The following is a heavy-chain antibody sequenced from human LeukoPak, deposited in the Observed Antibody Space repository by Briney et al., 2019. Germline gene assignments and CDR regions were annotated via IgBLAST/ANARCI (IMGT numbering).Heavy chain of an antibody. Sequence: GGSLRLSCAPSGFTFSGYWMHWVRQAPGKGLVWVSRINSDGRSTSYADSAKGRFTISRDNAKNTLDLQMNSLRAEDMAVYYCASAYSSGYYSFDYWGQGTLVTVSS. CDR1: GFTFSGYW. CDR2: INSDGRST. V-gene: IGHV3-74*01. CDR3: ASAYSSGYYSFDY. J-gene: IGHJ4*02. D-gene: IGHD3-22*01.